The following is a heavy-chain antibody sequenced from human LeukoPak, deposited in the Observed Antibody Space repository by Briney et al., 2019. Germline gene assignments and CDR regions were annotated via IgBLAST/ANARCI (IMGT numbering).Heavy chain of an antibody. J-gene: IGHJ4*02. CDR2: ISYDGSNK. V-gene: IGHV3-30*01. Sequence: GGSLRLSCATSGFTFSSCTMHWVRQAPGKGLEWVAVISYDGSNKYYADSVKGRFTISRDNSKNTLYLQMNSLRGEDTAVYYCARDLYGDYGPLGRWGQGTLVSVSS. D-gene: IGHD4-17*01. CDR1: GFTFSSCT. CDR3: ARDLYGDYGPLGR.